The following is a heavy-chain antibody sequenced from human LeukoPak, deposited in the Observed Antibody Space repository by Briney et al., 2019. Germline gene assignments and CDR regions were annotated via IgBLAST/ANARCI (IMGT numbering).Heavy chain of an antibody. J-gene: IGHJ4*02. D-gene: IGHD3-22*01. CDR1: GYTFTSYY. V-gene: IGHV1-46*01. CDR3: ARGGSSYNDEHEEFDY. CDR2: INPSSSST. Sequence: ASVKVSCKASGYTFTSYYMHWVRQAPGQGLEWMGIINPSSSSTSYAQKFQGRVTMTRDTSTSTVYMQLISLRSEDTAVYYCARGGSSYNDEHEEFDYWGQGTVVTVSS.